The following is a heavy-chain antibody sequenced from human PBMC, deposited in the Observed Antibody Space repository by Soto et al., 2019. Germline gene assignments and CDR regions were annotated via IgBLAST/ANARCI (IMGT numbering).Heavy chain of an antibody. CDR2: IIPILGIA. CDR3: ARGSGPLRAFDI. CDR1: GGTLSSYT. D-gene: IGHD3-9*01. Sequence: GASVKVSCKASGGTLSSYTISWVRQAPGQGLEWMGRIIPILGIANYAQKFQGRVTITADKSTSTAYMELSSLRSEDTAVYYCARGSGPLRAFDIWGQGTMVTVSS. V-gene: IGHV1-69*02. J-gene: IGHJ3*02.